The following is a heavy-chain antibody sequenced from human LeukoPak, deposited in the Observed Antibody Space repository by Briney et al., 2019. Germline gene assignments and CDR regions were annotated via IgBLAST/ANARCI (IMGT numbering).Heavy chain of an antibody. J-gene: IGHJ4*02. Sequence: PSETLSLTCAVYGGSFSVYYWSWIRQPPGKGLEWIGEINHSGSTNYNPSLKSRVTISVDTSKNQFSLKLSSVTAADTAVYYCARWGSSGYYWSSQGYWGQGTLVTVSS. V-gene: IGHV4-34*01. CDR2: INHSGST. CDR1: GGSFSVYY. D-gene: IGHD3-22*01. CDR3: ARWGSSGYYWSSQGY.